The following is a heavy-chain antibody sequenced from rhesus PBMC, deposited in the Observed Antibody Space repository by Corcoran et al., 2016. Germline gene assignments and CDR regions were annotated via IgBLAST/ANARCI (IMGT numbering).Heavy chain of an antibody. CDR3: AKVGDWGDYYVDY. CDR2: ISNGGCST. D-gene: IGHD3-34*01. J-gene: IGHJ4*01. V-gene: IGHV3S5*01. CDR1: GFTFSSYG. Sequence: EVQLVESGGGLVQPGGSLRLSCAASGFTFSSYGMSWVRQAPGKGLEWVSYISNGGCSTYYADSVKGRFTISRDNSKNTLSLQMHSLRAEDTAVYYCAKVGDWGDYYVDYWGQGVLVTVSS.